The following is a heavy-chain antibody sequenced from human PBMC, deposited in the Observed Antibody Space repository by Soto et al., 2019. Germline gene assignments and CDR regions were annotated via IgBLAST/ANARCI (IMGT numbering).Heavy chain of an antibody. CDR2: IWYDGSNK. D-gene: IGHD3-3*01. V-gene: IGHV3-33*01. J-gene: IGHJ4*02. CDR1: GFTFSSYG. Sequence: QVQLVESGGGVVQPGRSLRLSCAASGFTFSSYGMHWVRQAPGKGLEWVAVIWYDGSNKYYADSVKGRFTISRDNSKNTLYLQMNSLRAEDTAVYYCARPSAYYDFWSGYYFDYWGQGTLFTVSS. CDR3: ARPSAYYDFWSGYYFDY.